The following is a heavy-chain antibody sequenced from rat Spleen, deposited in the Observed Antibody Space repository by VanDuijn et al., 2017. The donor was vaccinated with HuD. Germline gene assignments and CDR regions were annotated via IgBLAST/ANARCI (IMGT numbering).Heavy chain of an antibody. CDR3: ARRHYGYTDYFDY. CDR1: GFTFSNYG. J-gene: IGHJ2*01. Sequence: EVQLVESGGGLVQPGRSLKLSCAASGFTFSNYGIAWVRQTPTKGLEWVASISTGCRNHYYRDSVRGRFTISRDNAKNTQYLQMDSLRSEDTATYYCARRHYGYTDYFDYWGQGVMVTVSS. CDR2: ISTGCRNH. V-gene: IGHV5S14*01. D-gene: IGHD1-9*01.